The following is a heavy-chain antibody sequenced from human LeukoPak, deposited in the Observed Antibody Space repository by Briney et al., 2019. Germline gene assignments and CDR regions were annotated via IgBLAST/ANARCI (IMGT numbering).Heavy chain of an antibody. CDR1: GFTFSDYY. J-gene: IGHJ4*02. Sequence: GGSLRLSCAASGFTFSDYYMSWIRQAPGKGLEWLSYISSSGETIYYADSVKGRFTISRNNTRNSLYLQMNSLRAEHTAMYYCARDLPLLWFGEPFDYWGQGTLVTVSS. CDR3: ARDLPLLWFGEPFDY. CDR2: ISSSGETI. V-gene: IGHV3-11*01. D-gene: IGHD3-10*01.